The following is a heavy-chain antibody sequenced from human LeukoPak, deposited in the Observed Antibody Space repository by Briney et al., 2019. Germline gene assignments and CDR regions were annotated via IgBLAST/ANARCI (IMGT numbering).Heavy chain of an antibody. Sequence: GGSLRPSCAASGFTFSRYWMHWLRQAPGKGPVWVSRISTDGSSTSYADSVKGRFTISRDNGKNTLYLQLNSLRAEDTAVYYCASYLTSIPSGMDVWGQGTTVTVSS. CDR2: ISTDGSST. D-gene: IGHD2/OR15-2a*01. CDR3: ASYLTSIPSGMDV. J-gene: IGHJ6*02. V-gene: IGHV3-74*01. CDR1: GFTFSRYW.